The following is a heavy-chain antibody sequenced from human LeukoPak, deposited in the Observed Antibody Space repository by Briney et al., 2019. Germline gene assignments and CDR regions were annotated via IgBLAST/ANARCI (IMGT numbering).Heavy chain of an antibody. J-gene: IGHJ4*02. CDR2: IWYDGSNK. Sequence: GGSLRLSCAASGFTFSSYGMHWVRQAPGKGLEWVAVIWYDGSNKYYADSVKGRFAISRDNSKNTLYLQMNSLRAEDTAVYYCARDAVAVRSGYFDYWGQGTLVTVSS. CDR1: GFTFSSYG. CDR3: ARDAVAVRSGYFDY. V-gene: IGHV3-33*01. D-gene: IGHD6-19*01.